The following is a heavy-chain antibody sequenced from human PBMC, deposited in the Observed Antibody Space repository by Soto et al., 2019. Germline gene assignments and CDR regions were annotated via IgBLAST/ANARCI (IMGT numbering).Heavy chain of an antibody. J-gene: IGHJ6*02. Sequence: ASVKVSCKAPGYSFNSNGISWVRQAPGQGLEWMGWISGYNGNAYYAQKLQGRVTMTTDTSTRIAYMELRSLRSDDTAVYYCARGTDSLYGMDFWGQGTTVTVSS. V-gene: IGHV1-18*01. CDR3: ARGTDSLYGMDF. CDR1: GYSFNSNG. D-gene: IGHD1-1*01. CDR2: ISGYNGNA.